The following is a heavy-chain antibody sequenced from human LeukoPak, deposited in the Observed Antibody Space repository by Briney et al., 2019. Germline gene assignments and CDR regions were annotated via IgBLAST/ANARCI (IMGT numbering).Heavy chain of an antibody. V-gene: IGHV1-69*13. Sequence: ASVKVSFKASGGAVSICGICWVRLAQGQGLELMVGNIPIFGTTTYAQKFQGRVTISADESTSPAYMELSSLTSADTAVYYCASRWFGENQDYWGQGTLVTVSS. D-gene: IGHD3-10*01. CDR3: ASRWFGENQDY. J-gene: IGHJ4*02. CDR2: NIPIFGTT. CDR1: GGAVSICG.